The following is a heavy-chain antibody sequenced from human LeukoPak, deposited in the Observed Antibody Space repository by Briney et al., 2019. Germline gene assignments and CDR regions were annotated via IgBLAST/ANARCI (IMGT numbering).Heavy chain of an antibody. CDR2: IYNSVTT. CDR3: ARHGPADSRSYPLDY. Sequence: SETLSLTCTVSGGSISSYYWSWIRQPPGKRLEWIAYIYNSVTTNYNPSLKSRLTISVDTSENQISLKLSSVTAADTAVYYCARHGPADSRSYPLDYWGQGTLVTVSS. J-gene: IGHJ4*02. V-gene: IGHV4-59*08. D-gene: IGHD3-10*01. CDR1: GGSISSYY.